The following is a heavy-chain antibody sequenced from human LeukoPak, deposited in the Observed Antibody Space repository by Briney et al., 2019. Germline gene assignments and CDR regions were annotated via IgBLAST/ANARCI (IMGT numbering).Heavy chain of an antibody. CDR1: GFTFSSYA. J-gene: IGHJ4*02. V-gene: IGHV3-23*01. CDR2: ISGSGGST. D-gene: IGHD3-22*01. CDR3: ARWYYYETSGLYYGSFDN. Sequence: GGSLRLSCAASGFTFSSYAMSWVRQAPGKGLERVSAISGSGGSTYYADSVKGRFTISRDNARNTLYLQMNSLRAEDTAVYYCARWYYYETSGLYYGSFDNWGQGTLVTVSS.